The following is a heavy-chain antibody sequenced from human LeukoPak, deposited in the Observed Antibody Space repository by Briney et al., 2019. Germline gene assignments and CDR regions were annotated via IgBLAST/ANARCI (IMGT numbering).Heavy chain of an antibody. CDR3: ARPNYPGGSGSYGGPNWFDP. Sequence: GASVTVSFTSSVYTFTIYGMTWVRQAPGQGLEWRGWISGFNGNTNYAQKFQGRVTMTTDTSTSTAYMELRSLTSDDTAVYYCARPNYPGGSGSYGGPNWFDPWGQGTLVTVSS. V-gene: IGHV1-18*01. D-gene: IGHD3-10*01. CDR1: VYTFTIYG. J-gene: IGHJ5*02. CDR2: ISGFNGNT.